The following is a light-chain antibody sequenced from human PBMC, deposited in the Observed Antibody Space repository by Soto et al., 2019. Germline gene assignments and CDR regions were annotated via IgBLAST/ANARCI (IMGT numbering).Light chain of an antibody. Sequence: QSVLTQSPSSSGSPGQSVTISCTGTISDIGGYNSVSWYQQHPGKAPKVMIYDVTKRPSGVPDRFSGSKSGNTASLTVSALQAEDEADYYCSSYTDTKSLVFGTGTKVTVL. CDR2: DVT. CDR3: SSYTDTKSLV. V-gene: IGLV2-8*01. CDR1: ISDIGGYNS. J-gene: IGLJ1*01.